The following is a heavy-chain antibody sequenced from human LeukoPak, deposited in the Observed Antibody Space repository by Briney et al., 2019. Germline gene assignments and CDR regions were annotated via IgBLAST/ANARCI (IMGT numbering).Heavy chain of an antibody. D-gene: IGHD5-18*01. CDR1: GFIFNINT. J-gene: IGHJ4*02. Sequence: GRSLRLSCSASGFIFNINTIHWVRQAAGKGLEWVSYISEDGNNKDYADSVKGRFTISRDNSKNTLFLQMNNLRTDDTAVYYCATTREGNSRDFDYWGQGTLVTVSS. CDR2: ISEDGNNK. CDR3: ATTREGNSRDFDY. V-gene: IGHV3-30-3*01.